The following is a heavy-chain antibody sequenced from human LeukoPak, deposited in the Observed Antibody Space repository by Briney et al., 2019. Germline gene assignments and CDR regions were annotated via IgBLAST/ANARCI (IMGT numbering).Heavy chain of an antibody. CDR3: ASYWGGYCSSTSCYREGFDY. V-gene: IGHV4-34*01. J-gene: IGHJ4*02. Sequence: SETLSLTCADYGGSFSGYYWSWIRQPPGKGLEWVGEINHSGSTNYNPSLTSRVTISVDTSKNQFSLKLSSVTAADTAVYYCASYWGGYCSSTSCYREGFDYWGQGTLVTVSS. D-gene: IGHD2-2*01. CDR1: GGSFSGYY. CDR2: INHSGST.